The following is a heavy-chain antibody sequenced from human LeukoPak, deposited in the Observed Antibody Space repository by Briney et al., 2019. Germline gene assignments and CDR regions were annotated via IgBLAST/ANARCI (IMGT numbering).Heavy chain of an antibody. CDR3: ARNLWDDYYYYMDV. Sequence: GGSLRLSCAASGFTFSSYGIHWVRQAPGKGLEWVAFIRYDGSNKYYADSVKGRFTISRDNSKNTLYLQMNSLRAEDTALYYCARNLWDDYYYYMDVWGKGTTVTVSS. V-gene: IGHV3-30*02. CDR2: IRYDGSNK. CDR1: GFTFSSYG. D-gene: IGHD1-26*01. J-gene: IGHJ6*03.